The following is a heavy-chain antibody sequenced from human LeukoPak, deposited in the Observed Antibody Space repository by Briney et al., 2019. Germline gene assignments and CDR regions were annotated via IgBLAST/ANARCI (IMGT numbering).Heavy chain of an antibody. CDR3: ARLWFGELLYSPFDY. Sequence: GGPLRLSCAASGFTFSSYTMYWFRQAPGKGLEWVSNIKSTSDTIYYADSVKGRFTISRDNAKNSLYLQMNSLRAEDTAVYYCARLWFGELLYSPFDYWGQGTLVTVSS. CDR2: IKSTSDTI. V-gene: IGHV3-48*01. J-gene: IGHJ4*02. CDR1: GFTFSSYT. D-gene: IGHD3-10*01.